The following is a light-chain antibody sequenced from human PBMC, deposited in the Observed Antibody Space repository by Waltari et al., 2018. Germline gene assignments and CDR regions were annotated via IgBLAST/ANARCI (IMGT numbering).Light chain of an antibody. CDR2: DNN. CDR3: ASYDSDLDDVP. J-gene: IGLJ2*01. V-gene: IGLV1-51*02. CDR1: SSNIGNNY. Sequence: QSVLTQPPSVSAAPGQMVTISCSGSSSNIGNNYVSCYQQLPGTAPRLLIYDNNQRPSGIPDRFSGSKSGTSATLGITGLQTGDEADYYCASYDSDLDDVPFGGGTKLTVL.